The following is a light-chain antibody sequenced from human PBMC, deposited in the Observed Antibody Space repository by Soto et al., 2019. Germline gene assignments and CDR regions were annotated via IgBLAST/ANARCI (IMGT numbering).Light chain of an antibody. CDR3: ETWDTNTRV. Sequence: QPVLTQSSSASASLGSSVKLTCALSTGHSSYSIAWHQQQPGKAPRYLMNLEGSGSSNRGSGVPDRFSGSSSGADRYLTIYNLQSEDEADYYCETWDTNTRVFGGGTKLTVL. CDR2: LEGSGSS. J-gene: IGLJ3*02. V-gene: IGLV4-60*03. CDR1: TGHSSYS.